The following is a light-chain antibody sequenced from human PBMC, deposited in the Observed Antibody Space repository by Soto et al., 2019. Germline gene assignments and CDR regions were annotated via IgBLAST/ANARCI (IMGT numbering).Light chain of an antibody. CDR3: SSYTSSSLYV. J-gene: IGLJ1*01. CDR1: SSDVGGYNY. Sequence: QSALTQPASVSGSPGQSITISCTGTSSDVGGYNYVSWYQQHPGKAPKLMIYDVSNRPSGVSNRFSGSKSGNTASLTISGLPAEDEADYYSSSYTSSSLYVFGTGTKLTVL. V-gene: IGLV2-14*01. CDR2: DVS.